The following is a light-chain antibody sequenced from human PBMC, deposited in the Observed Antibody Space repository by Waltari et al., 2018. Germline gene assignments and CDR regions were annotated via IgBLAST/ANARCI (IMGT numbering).Light chain of an antibody. CDR3: QQSYTTPYT. J-gene: IGKJ2*01. V-gene: IGKV1-39*01. Sequence: DIQMTQSPSSLSASVGDNVTITCRASRNINIYLNWYQQRPGKAPYVLIYTSSNLQSGVPSRFAAGGSGTDFTLTVSSLQPEDYYCQQSYTTPYTFGQGTKLQIK. CDR2: TSS. CDR1: RNINIY.